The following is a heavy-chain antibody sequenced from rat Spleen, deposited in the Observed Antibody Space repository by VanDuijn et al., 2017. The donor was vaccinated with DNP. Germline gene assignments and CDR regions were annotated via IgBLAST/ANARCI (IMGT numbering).Heavy chain of an antibody. V-gene: IGHV5-22*01. D-gene: IGHD1-1*01. CDR1: GFTFSDYY. J-gene: IGHJ2*01. CDR3: TRAITDMPLFYFDS. CDR2: IGSDGYAP. Sequence: EVQLVESGGGLVQPGRSLKLSCAASGFTFSDYYMAWVRQAPTKGLEWVAYIGSDGYAPYYGDSVKGRFTISRDNAKSTLYLQMNSLRSEDMATYYCTRAITDMPLFYFDSWGHGVMVAVSS.